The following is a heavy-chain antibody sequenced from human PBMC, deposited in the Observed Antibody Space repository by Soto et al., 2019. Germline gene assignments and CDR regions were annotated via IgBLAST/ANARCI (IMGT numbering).Heavy chain of an antibody. V-gene: IGHV3-9*01. D-gene: IGHD1-26*01. Sequence: EVQLVESGGGLVQPGRSLRLSCAASGFTFDDYAMHWVRQAPGKGLEWVSGISWNSGSIGYADSVKGRFTISRDNAKNSLYLQMNSLRAEDTALYYCAKDLRGTLGAFDIWGQGTMVTVSS. J-gene: IGHJ3*02. CDR2: ISWNSGSI. CDR3: AKDLRGTLGAFDI. CDR1: GFTFDDYA.